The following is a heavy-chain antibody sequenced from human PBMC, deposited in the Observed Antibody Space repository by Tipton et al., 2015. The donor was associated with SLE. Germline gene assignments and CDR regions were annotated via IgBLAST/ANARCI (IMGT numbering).Heavy chain of an antibody. Sequence: TLSLTCAVYGGSFSGYYWSWIRQPPGKGLEWIGEINHSGSTNYNPSLTSRVTISVDTSKNQFSLKLSSVTAADTAVYYCARAERRILIVGATSGFVYWGQGTLVTVSS. J-gene: IGHJ4*02. CDR2: INHSGST. CDR1: GGSFSGYY. V-gene: IGHV4-34*01. CDR3: ARAERRILIVGATSGFVY. D-gene: IGHD1-26*01.